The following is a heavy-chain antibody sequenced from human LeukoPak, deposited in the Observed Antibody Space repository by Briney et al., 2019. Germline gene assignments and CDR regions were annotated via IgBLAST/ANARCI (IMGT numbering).Heavy chain of an antibody. D-gene: IGHD2-2*01. CDR1: GGSISSSSYY. Sequence: PSETLSLTCTVSGGSISSSSYYWGWIRQPPGKELEWIGTIYYSGSTYYNPSLKSRVTISVDTSNDQFSLKLSSVTAADTAVYYCATYCSSTSCPHRRAFDIWGQGTMVTVSS. J-gene: IGHJ3*02. CDR3: ATYCSSTSCPHRRAFDI. CDR2: IYYSGST. V-gene: IGHV4-39*01.